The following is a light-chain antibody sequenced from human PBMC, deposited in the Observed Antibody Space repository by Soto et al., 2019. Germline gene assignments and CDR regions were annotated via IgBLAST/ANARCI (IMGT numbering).Light chain of an antibody. J-gene: IGLJ2*01. CDR2: EVI. V-gene: IGLV2-8*01. Sequence: SVLTQPPSASGSPGQSVTISCTGTSSDVGGYNYVSWYQHHPGTAPKLLIYEVIKRPSGVPDRFSGSKSGNTASLTVSGLQAEDEADYYCTSYAGSNKYVVFGGGTKLTVL. CDR3: TSYAGSNKYVV. CDR1: SSDVGGYNY.